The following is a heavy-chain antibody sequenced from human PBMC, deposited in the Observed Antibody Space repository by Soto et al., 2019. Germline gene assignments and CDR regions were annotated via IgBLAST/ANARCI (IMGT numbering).Heavy chain of an antibody. D-gene: IGHD3-10*01. CDR2: ISAYNGNT. Sequence: GAPVKASSEARGYTITDNGTGWGRPAPGQGLEWMGWISAYNGNTNYAQKLQGRVTMTTDTSTSTAYMELRSLRSDDTAVYYCAGGSGSYPVAFDIWGQGTMVTVSS. CDR3: AGGSGSYPVAFDI. CDR1: GYTITDNG. J-gene: IGHJ3*02. V-gene: IGHV1-18*04.